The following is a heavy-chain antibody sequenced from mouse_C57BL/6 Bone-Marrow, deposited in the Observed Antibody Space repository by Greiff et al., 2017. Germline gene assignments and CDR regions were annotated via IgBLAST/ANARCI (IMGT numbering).Heavy chain of an antibody. CDR2: FDPSDIYP. CDR1: GYTFTSYW. D-gene: IGHD1-1*02. CDR3: AREEISYGAMDY. Sequence: QVQLQQPGAELVMPGASVTLSCKASGYTFTSYWLHWVKQRPGPGLEWIGEFDPSDIYPNYNQKFKGKSILTVVKSSSKAYMQLSSLTSEDSAVYYCAREEISYGAMDYWGQGTSVTVSS. J-gene: IGHJ4*01. V-gene: IGHV1-69*01.